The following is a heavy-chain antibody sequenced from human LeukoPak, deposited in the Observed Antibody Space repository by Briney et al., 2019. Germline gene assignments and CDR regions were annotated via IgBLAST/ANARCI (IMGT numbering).Heavy chain of an antibody. Sequence: SETLSLTCTVSGGSISNYYWSWVRQPPGKGLEWIGYISYSGSTNYNPSLMSRVTISEDTSKNQFSLKLTSVTAADTAVYYCARSYANGWYEDYWGQGTLVTVSS. CDR2: ISYSGST. V-gene: IGHV4-59*08. CDR3: ARSYANGWYEDY. CDR1: GGSISNYY. J-gene: IGHJ4*02. D-gene: IGHD6-19*01.